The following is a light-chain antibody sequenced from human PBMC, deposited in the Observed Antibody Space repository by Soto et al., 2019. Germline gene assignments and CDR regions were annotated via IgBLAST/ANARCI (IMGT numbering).Light chain of an antibody. J-gene: IGLJ3*02. CDR1: SSEVGFYNY. Sequence: QSALTQPASVSGSPGQSITISCTGTSSEVGFYNYVSWYQQHPGKAPKLMIYEVNNRPSGVSNRFSGSKSGNTASLTISGLRAEDEADYYCSSKRSGSTQAFGGATKLTVL. CDR3: SSKRSGSTQA. V-gene: IGLV2-14*01. CDR2: EVN.